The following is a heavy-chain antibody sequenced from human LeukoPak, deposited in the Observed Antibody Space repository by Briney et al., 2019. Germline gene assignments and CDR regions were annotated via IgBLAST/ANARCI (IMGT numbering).Heavy chain of an antibody. CDR1: GYTFVSYG. V-gene: IGHV1-18*04. CDR3: ARETSPYTGSPRHY. CDR2: ISPYNGNT. J-gene: IGHJ4*02. D-gene: IGHD1-26*01. Sequence: ASVKVSCKASGYTFVSYGTSWGRQAPGQGLEWMGWISPYNGNTNYAQKFQGRVTMTTDTSTTTAYMELRSLRSDDTAVYYCARETSPYTGSPRHYGGQGTLVTVSS.